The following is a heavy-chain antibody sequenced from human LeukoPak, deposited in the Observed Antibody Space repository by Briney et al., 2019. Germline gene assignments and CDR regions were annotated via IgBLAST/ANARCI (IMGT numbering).Heavy chain of an antibody. D-gene: IGHD3-22*01. CDR2: ISAYNGNA. J-gene: IGHJ4*02. V-gene: IGHV1-18*01. CDR1: GYTFTSYG. Sequence: ASVKVSCKASGYTFTSYGISWVRQAPGQGLEWMGWISAYNGNANYAQKLQGRVTMTTDTSTSTAYMELRSLRSDDTAVYYCARDRSYYYDSSGPTDYWGQGTLVTVSS. CDR3: ARDRSYYYDSSGPTDY.